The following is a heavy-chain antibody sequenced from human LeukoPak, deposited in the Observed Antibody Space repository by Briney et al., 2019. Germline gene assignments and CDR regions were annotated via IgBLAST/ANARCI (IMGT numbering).Heavy chain of an antibody. J-gene: IGHJ4*02. CDR2: ISTSSVTM. CDR3: ARCTGASQSPKDY. V-gene: IGHV3-48*02. CDR1: GFTFSIYG. D-gene: IGHD1-26*01. Sequence: GGSLRLSCAASGFTFSIYGMTWVHQAPGKGLEWVSYISTSSVTMYYADSVRGRFTISRDNAKNSLYLQMNSLRDEDTAVYYCARCTGASQSPKDYWGQGTLVTVSS.